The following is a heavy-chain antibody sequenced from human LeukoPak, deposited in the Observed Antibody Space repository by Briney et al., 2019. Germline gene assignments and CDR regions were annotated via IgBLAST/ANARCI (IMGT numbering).Heavy chain of an antibody. J-gene: IGHJ1*01. V-gene: IGHV3-30*02. CDR1: GFTFSSYG. Sequence: GGSLRLSCAASGFTFSSYGMHWVRQAPGKGLEWVALIWYDGSKRYYADSVKGRFTISRDNSKNTLYLQMNSLRPEDTAMYYCAKAFLVTGWYGSVRGGDFQHCGQGTLVTVSS. CDR2: IWYDGSKR. CDR3: AKAFLVTGWYGSVRGGDFQH. D-gene: IGHD6-19*01.